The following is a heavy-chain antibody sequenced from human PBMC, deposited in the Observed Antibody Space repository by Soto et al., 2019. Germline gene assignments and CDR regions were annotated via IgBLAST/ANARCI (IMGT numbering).Heavy chain of an antibody. J-gene: IGHJ4*02. CDR3: AKPLGKTEYYFDY. Sequence: PGGSLRLSCAASGFTFSSYGMHWVRQAPGKGLEWVAVISYDGSNKYYADSVKGRFTISRDNSKNTLYLQMNSLRAEDTAVYYCAKPLGKTEYYFDYWGQGTLVTVYS. V-gene: IGHV3-30*18. CDR1: GFTFSSYG. D-gene: IGHD3-16*01. CDR2: ISYDGSNK.